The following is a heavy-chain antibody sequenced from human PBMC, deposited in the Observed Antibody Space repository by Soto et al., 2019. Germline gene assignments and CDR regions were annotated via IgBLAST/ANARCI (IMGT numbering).Heavy chain of an antibody. D-gene: IGHD3-3*01. CDR1: GYTFSHYG. Sequence: QVQLVQSGAEVKKPGASVKVSCKASGYTFSHYGLNWVRQAPGQGLEWMGWISVYNGNTNHAQQLRGRVTMTTDTSTNTAYMELRSLRSDDTAVYYCARDFGSDLSAPGAVFDYWGQGTLVTVSS. CDR2: ISVYNGNT. V-gene: IGHV1-18*01. J-gene: IGHJ4*02. CDR3: ARDFGSDLSAPGAVFDY.